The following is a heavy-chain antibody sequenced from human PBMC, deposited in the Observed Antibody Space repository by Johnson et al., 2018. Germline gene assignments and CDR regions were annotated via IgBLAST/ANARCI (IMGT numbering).Heavy chain of an antibody. CDR1: GFTFGDYA. V-gene: IGHV3-9*01. CDR2: ISWNSNNI. D-gene: IGHD6-6*01. Sequence: VQLVEAGGGLVQPGGSLRLSCAASGFTFGDYAIHWVRQVPGKGLEWVSGISWNSNNIVYADSVKGRFTISRDKAQNSLYLHMRSRRVEDTALYYCAREQLVTYYYYYMDVWGKGTTVTVSS. CDR3: AREQLVTYYYYYMDV. J-gene: IGHJ6*03.